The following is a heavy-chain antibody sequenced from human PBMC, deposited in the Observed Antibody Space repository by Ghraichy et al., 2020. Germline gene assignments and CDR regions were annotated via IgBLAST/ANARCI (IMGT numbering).Heavy chain of an antibody. D-gene: IGHD3-10*01. J-gene: IGHJ6*02. CDR2: IIPIFGTA. Sequence: SVKVSCKASGGTFSSYAISWVRQAPGQGLEWMGGIIPIFGTANYAQKFQGRVTITADESTSTAYMELSSLRSEDTAVYYCARDLWFGELPTPHYYYYGMDVWGQGTTVTVSS. CDR3: ARDLWFGELPTPHYYYYGMDV. CDR1: GGTFSSYA. V-gene: IGHV1-69*13.